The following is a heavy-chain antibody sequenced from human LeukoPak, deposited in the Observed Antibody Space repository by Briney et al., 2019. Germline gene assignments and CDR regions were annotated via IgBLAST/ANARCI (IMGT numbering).Heavy chain of an antibody. V-gene: IGHV3-9*01. CDR3: AKDRSGSYYRPYYFDY. J-gene: IGHJ4*02. CDR1: GFTFGVYA. Sequence: SLRLSCAAAGFTFGVYAMHCVGHSQGQFLEWVSRFSWNSGSIGYADSVKGRFTISRDNAKNSLYLQMNSLRAEDTALYYCAKDRSGSYYRPYYFDYWGQGTLVTVSS. D-gene: IGHD1-26*01. CDR2: FSWNSGSI.